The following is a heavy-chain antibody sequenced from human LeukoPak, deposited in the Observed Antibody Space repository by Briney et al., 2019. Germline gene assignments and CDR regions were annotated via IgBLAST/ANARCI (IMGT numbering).Heavy chain of an antibody. V-gene: IGHV4-59*01. J-gene: IGHJ4*02. CDR3: ARVRMVRGVILKGYFDY. CDR2: XXXSGST. D-gene: IGHD3-10*01. Sequence: SETLSLTCTVSGGSISSYYWSWIRQPPGKGLXXXXXXXXSGSTNYNPSLKSRVTISVDTSKNQFSLKLSSVTAADTAVYYCARVRMVRGVILKGYFDYWGQGTLVTVSS. CDR1: GGSISSYY.